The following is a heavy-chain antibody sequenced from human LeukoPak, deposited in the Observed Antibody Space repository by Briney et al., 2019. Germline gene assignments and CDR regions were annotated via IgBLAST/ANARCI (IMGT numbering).Heavy chain of an antibody. CDR3: ARGYGPAASTRRRYYYCGMDV. D-gene: IGHD2-2*01. CDR1: GGSFSGYY. Sequence: SETLSLTCAVYGGSFSGYYWSWIRQPPGKGLEWIGEINHSGSTNYNPPLKSRVTISVDTSKNQFSLKLSSVTAADTAVYYCARGYGPAASTRRRYYYCGMDVWGQGTTVTVSS. J-gene: IGHJ6*02. CDR2: INHSGST. V-gene: IGHV4-34*01.